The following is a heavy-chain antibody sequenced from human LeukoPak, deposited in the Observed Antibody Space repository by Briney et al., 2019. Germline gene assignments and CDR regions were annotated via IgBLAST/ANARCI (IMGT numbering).Heavy chain of an antibody. CDR3: ARGPDYYETTGYYSPY. CDR2: ITSSSSYI. Sequence: GGSLRLSCAASGFTFSSYSMNWVRQAPGKGLEWVSSITSSSSYIYYADSVKGRFTISRDNAKNSLHLQMNSLRADDTAVYYCARGPDYYETTGYYSPYWGQGTLVTVSS. CDR1: GFTFSSYS. D-gene: IGHD3-22*01. V-gene: IGHV3-21*01. J-gene: IGHJ4*02.